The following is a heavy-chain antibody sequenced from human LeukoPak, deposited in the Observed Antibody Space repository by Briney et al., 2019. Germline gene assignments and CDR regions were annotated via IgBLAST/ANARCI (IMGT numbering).Heavy chain of an antibody. CDR1: GFTFSTYG. CDR2: ISYDGNNK. Sequence: GGSLRLSCAASGFTFSTYGIHWVRQAPGKGLEWVAIISYDGNNKYYVDSVKGRFTISRDNSKNTLYLQMNSLRPEDTAVYYCAKSREGSLDYWGQGTLVTVSS. J-gene: IGHJ4*02. D-gene: IGHD5-24*01. CDR3: AKSREGSLDY. V-gene: IGHV3-30*18.